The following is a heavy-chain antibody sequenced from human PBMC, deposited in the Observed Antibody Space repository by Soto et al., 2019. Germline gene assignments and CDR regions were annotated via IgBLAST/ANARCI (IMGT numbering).Heavy chain of an antibody. Sequence: PGESLKISCKGSGHNFITDWISWVRQMPGKGLEWMGRIDPTDSYTKYSPSFEGHVTISADKSISTAYQQWSSLKASDSAVYYCARLSRASFALDVWGQGTTVTVSS. J-gene: IGHJ6*02. CDR2: IDPTDSYT. CDR1: GHNFITDW. D-gene: IGHD3-16*01. CDR3: ARLSRASFALDV. V-gene: IGHV5-10-1*01.